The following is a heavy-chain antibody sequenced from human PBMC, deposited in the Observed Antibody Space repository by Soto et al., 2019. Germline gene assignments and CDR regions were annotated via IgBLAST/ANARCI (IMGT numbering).Heavy chain of an antibody. V-gene: IGHV4-59*01. CDR3: ARGSGYDSDAFDI. CDR1: GGSISSYY. Sequence: SETLSLTCTVSGGSISSYYWSWIRQPPGKGLEWIGYIYYSGSTNYNPSLKSRVTISVDTSKNQFSLKLSSVTAADTAVYYCARGSGYDSDAFDIWGQGTMVT. D-gene: IGHD5-12*01. J-gene: IGHJ3*02. CDR2: IYYSGST.